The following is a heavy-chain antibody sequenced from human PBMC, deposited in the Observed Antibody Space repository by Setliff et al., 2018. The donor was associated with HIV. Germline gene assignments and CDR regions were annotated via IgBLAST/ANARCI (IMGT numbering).Heavy chain of an antibody. CDR3: AREIHGGNSRPFDY. V-gene: IGHV4-59*01. CDR2: IYYNGNT. J-gene: IGHJ4*02. D-gene: IGHD2-21*02. Sequence: SETLSLTCTVSGGSIKSYYWSWIRQAPGKGLEWIGYIYYNGNTNYNPSLKSRITISVDTSKNQFSLKLTSVTAADTAVYYCAREIHGGNSRPFDYWGQGTLVTVS. CDR1: GGSIKSYY.